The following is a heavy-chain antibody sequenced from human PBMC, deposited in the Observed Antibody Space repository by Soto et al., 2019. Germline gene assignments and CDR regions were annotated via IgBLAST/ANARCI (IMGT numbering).Heavy chain of an antibody. D-gene: IGHD3-10*01. CDR1: GGTFSSYA. V-gene: IGHV1-69*13. J-gene: IGHJ6*02. CDR3: ARGYGSGSYEYYYYGMDV. CDR2: IIPIFGTA. Sequence: SVKVSCKASGGTFSSYAISLVRQAPGQGLEWMGGIIPIFGTANYAQKFQGRVTITADESTSTAYMELSSLRSEDTAVYYCARGYGSGSYEYYYYGMDVWGQGTTVTVSS.